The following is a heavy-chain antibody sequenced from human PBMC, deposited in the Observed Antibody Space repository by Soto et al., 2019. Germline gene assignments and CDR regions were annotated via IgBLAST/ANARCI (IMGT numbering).Heavy chain of an antibody. CDR1: GFTFSSYW. J-gene: IGHJ6*03. CDR2: IKQDGSEK. D-gene: IGHD5-12*01. V-gene: IGHV3-7*01. Sequence: GGSLRLSCAASGFTFSSYWMSWVRQAPGKGLEWVANIKQDGSEKYYVDSVKGRFTISRDNAKNSLYLQMNSLRAEDTAVYYCARDPQERDGYNYYYYYDMDVWGKGTTVTVSS. CDR3: ARDPQERDGYNYYYYYDMDV.